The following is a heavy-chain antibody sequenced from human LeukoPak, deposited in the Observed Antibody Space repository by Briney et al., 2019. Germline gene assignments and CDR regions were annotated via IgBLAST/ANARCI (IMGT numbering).Heavy chain of an antibody. Sequence: GGSLRLSCAASGFTFSSYAMSWVRQAPGKGLKWVSAISAGGSSTYYADSVKGRFTISRDNSKNTLYLQVNSLRAEDTAVYYCAKGGGGNYYYYFDYWGQGTLVTVSS. V-gene: IGHV3-23*01. CDR1: GFTFSSYA. J-gene: IGHJ4*02. CDR3: AKGGGGNYYYYFDY. D-gene: IGHD1-26*01. CDR2: ISAGGSST.